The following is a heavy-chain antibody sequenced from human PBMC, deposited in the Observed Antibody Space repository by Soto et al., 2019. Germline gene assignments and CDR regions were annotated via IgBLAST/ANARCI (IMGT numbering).Heavy chain of an antibody. D-gene: IGHD3-9*01. Sequence: SVKVSCKASGGTFSSYAISWVRQAPGQGLEWMGGIIPIFGTANYAQKFQGRVTITADESTSTAYMELSSLRSEDTAVYYCARDPPPPVLRYFRPQGYYGMDVWGQGTTVTVSS. CDR3: ARDPPPPVLRYFRPQGYYGMDV. CDR1: GGTFSSYA. V-gene: IGHV1-69*13. J-gene: IGHJ6*02. CDR2: IIPIFGTA.